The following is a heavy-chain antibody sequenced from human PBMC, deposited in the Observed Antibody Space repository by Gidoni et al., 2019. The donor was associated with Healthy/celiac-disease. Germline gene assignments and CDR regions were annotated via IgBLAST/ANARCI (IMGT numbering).Heavy chain of an antibody. J-gene: IGHJ6*02. CDR3: AKDRDTAMPYYYYGMDV. V-gene: IGHV3-30*18. Sequence: QVQLVESGGGVVQPGSSLRLSCAASGFTFSSYGMHWVRQAPGKGLEWVAVISYDGSNKYYADSVKGRFTISRDNSKNTLYLQMNSLRAEDTAVYYCAKDRDTAMPYYYYGMDVWGQGTTVTVSS. D-gene: IGHD5-18*01. CDR2: ISYDGSNK. CDR1: GFTFSSYG.